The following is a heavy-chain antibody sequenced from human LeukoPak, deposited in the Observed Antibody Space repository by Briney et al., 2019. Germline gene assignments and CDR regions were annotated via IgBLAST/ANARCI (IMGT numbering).Heavy chain of an antibody. Sequence: PGGSLRLSCTASGFTFRNHWMSWVRQAPGKGLEWVANIKQDGNEKYYVDSVKGRFTISRDNAKNSVFLQMNSLRAEDTAVYYCARDRRDSSGWYFSFYYMDVWGKGTTVTVSS. J-gene: IGHJ6*03. CDR1: GFTFRNHW. CDR3: ARDRRDSSGWYFSFYYMDV. D-gene: IGHD6-19*01. CDR2: IKQDGNEK. V-gene: IGHV3-7*01.